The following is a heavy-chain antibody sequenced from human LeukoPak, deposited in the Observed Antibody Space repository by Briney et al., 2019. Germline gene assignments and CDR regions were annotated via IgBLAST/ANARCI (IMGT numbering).Heavy chain of an antibody. D-gene: IGHD3-10*01. CDR1: GGSFSGYY. Sequence: SETLSLTCAVYGGSFSGYYWSWIRQPPGKGLEWIGEINHSGSTNYNPSLKSRVTISVDTSKNQFSLKLSSVTAADTAVYYCARGVEFARFLCWFAPWGQGTLVTVSS. J-gene: IGHJ5*02. CDR3: ARGVEFARFLCWFAP. V-gene: IGHV4-34*01. CDR2: INHSGST.